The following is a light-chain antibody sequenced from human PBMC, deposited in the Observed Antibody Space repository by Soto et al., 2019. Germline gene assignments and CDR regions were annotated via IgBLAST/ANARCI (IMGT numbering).Light chain of an antibody. V-gene: IGLV4-69*01. CDR3: QTWGTGILV. CDR2: LNSGGSH. J-gene: IGLJ1*01. Sequence: QSVLTQSPSASASLGASVKLTCALSSGHSSYAIAWHQQQPEKGPRYLMKLNSGGSHSKGDGIPDRFSGSSSGAERYLTISSLQSEDEADYYCQTWGTGILVFGTGTKLTVL. CDR1: SGHSSYA.